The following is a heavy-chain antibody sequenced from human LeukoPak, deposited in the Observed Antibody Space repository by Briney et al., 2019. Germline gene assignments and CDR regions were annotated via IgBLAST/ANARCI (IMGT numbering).Heavy chain of an antibody. D-gene: IGHD3-10*01. Sequence: ASVKVSCKASGYTFTSYDINWVRQAPGQGLAWMGWINEYNGNTNYAQKLQGRVTMTTDTSTSKASMELRSLRADDTDVRDCARRGDYGSASHFDYWGQGTLVTLSS. J-gene: IGHJ4*02. CDR1: GYTFTSYD. V-gene: IGHV1-18*01. CDR2: INEYNGNT. CDR3: ARRGDYGSASHFDY.